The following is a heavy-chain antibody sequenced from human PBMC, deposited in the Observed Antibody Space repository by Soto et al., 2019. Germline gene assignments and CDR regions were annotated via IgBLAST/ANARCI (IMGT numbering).Heavy chain of an antibody. CDR1: GGSVSGYF. J-gene: IGHJ4*02. D-gene: IGHD2-15*01. V-gene: IGHV4-34*01. CDR2: INHSGTT. CDR3: ARRYCSDSYCSYFDY. Sequence: SETLSLTCAVYGGSVSGYFWSWIRQPPGKGLEWIGEINHSGTTSYSPSLDSRATTSVDTSKNQFSLRLSSVTAADTAIYYCARRYCSDSYCSYFDYWGRGTLVTVSS.